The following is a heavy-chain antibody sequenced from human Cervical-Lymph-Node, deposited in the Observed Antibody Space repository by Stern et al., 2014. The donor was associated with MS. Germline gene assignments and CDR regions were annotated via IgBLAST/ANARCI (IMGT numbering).Heavy chain of an antibody. Sequence: SSGDNYWSWIRQPPGKGPEWIGYIHYSGGTYFNPSLKSRATISADTSKNQFSLKLNSMTAADTAVYYCARVSDYGDAFFDYWGQGILVTVSS. CDR1: SSGDNY. CDR2: IHYSGGT. V-gene: IGHV4-30-4*01. CDR3: ARVSDYGDAFFDY. D-gene: IGHD4-17*01. J-gene: IGHJ4*02.